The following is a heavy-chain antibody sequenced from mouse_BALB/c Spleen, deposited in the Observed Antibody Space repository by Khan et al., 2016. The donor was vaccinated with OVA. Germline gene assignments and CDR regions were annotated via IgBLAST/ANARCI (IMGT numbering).Heavy chain of an antibody. CDR2: INPHIGET. J-gene: IGHJ2*01. CDR1: GYSFTGYF. Sequence: VQLQQSGPELVKPGASVKISCKASGYSFTGYFMNWVMQSHGKSLEWIGRINPHIGETLYNQKFKGKATLTVAESSSTAHMELRSLASEDSAVYYCARKNGSDFDYWGQGTTLTVSS. CDR3: ARKNGSDFDY. D-gene: IGHD1-1*01. V-gene: IGHV1-20*02.